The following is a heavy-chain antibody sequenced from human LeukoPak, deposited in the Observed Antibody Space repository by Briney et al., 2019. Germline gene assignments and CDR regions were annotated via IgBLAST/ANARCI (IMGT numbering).Heavy chain of an antibody. D-gene: IGHD5-18*01. CDR2: INPNSGGT. V-gene: IGHV1-2*02. J-gene: IGHJ4*02. CDR3: ARDPDTAMVTFDY. Sequence: GASVKVSCKASGYTFTGYYMHWVRQAPGQGLEWMGWINPNSGGTNYAQKFQGRVTMTRDTSISTAYMELSRLRSDDTAVYYCARDPDTAMVTFDYWGQGTLVTVSS. CDR1: GYTFTGYY.